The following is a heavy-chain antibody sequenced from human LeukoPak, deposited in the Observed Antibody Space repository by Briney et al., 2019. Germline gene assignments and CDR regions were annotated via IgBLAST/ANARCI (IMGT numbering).Heavy chain of an antibody. CDR1: GFIFSDYG. J-gene: IGHJ4*02. Sequence: GGSLRLSCAASGFIFSDYGMHWVRQAPGKGLEWVAFIRNDESDRDHADSVKGRFTISRDNSKNTLYLQMNSLRPEDTGVYYCAIYDSRGDFDYWGQGTQVTVSA. D-gene: IGHD3-22*01. CDR3: AIYDSRGDFDY. CDR2: IRNDESDR. V-gene: IGHV3-30*02.